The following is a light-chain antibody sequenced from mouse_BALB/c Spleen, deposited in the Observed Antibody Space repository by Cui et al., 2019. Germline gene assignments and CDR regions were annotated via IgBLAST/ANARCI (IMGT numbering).Light chain of an antibody. J-gene: IGKJ5*01. CDR1: PDVSN. V-gene: IGKV4-68*01. CDR3: QQWSSNPLT. Sequence: QIVLPQYQALMSASPREKVTMTCSASPDVSNMYWYQQKPRSSPPTLIKLTSNMSSGVPARFCGSGSGTSYSLTISSMEAEDAATYYCQQWSSNPLTFGAGTKLELK. CDR2: LTS.